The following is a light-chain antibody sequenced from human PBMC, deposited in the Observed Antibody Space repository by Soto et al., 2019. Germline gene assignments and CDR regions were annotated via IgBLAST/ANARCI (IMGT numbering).Light chain of an antibody. Sequence: DIQMTQSPSSLSASVGDRVTITCQASQDINKNLIWYQQKQGKXPKXLIYDASDLETGVPSRFSGSGSGTGFTFTISSLQPEDFATYYCQQYESLPLTFGQGTRLEIK. V-gene: IGKV1-33*01. CDR3: QQYESLPLT. CDR2: DAS. J-gene: IGKJ5*01. CDR1: QDINKN.